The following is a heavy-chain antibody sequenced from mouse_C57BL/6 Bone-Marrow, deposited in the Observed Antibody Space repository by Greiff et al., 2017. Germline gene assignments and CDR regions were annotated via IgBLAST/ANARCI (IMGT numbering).Heavy chain of an antibody. J-gene: IGHJ4*01. CDR1: GFTFSDYY. V-gene: IGHV5-12*01. Sequence: EVQLVESGGGLVQPGGSLKLSCAASGFTFSDYYMYWVRQTPEKRLEWVAYISNGGGSTYYPDTVKGRFTISRDNAKNTLYLQMSRLKSEDTAMYYCARQYDYYAMDYWGQGTSVTVSS. CDR3: ARQYDYYAMDY. CDR2: ISNGGGST.